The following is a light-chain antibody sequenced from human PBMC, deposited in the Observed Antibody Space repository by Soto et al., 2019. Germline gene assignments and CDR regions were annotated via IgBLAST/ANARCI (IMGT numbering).Light chain of an antibody. CDR2: EVS. CDR1: SSDVGSYNL. V-gene: IGLV2-23*02. Sequence: QSALTQPASVSGSPGQSITISCTGTSSDVGSYNLVSWYQQHPGKAPKLMIYEVSKRPSGFSNRFSGSKSGNTAYLTISGLQAEDEADYYCCSYAGSSTFVVFRGGTKLTVL. J-gene: IGLJ2*01. CDR3: CSYAGSSTFVV.